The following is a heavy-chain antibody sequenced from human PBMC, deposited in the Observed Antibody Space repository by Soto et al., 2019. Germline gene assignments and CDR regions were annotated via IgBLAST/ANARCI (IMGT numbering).Heavy chain of an antibody. J-gene: IGHJ6*02. V-gene: IGHV1-69*12. D-gene: IGHD1-26*01. CDR1: GGTFSSYA. CDR2: IIPIFGTA. CDR3: ASYEGDTNSHYYYGMDV. Sequence: QVQLVQSGAEVKKPGSSVKVSCKASGGTFSSYAISWVRQAPGQGLEWMGGIIPIFGTANYAQKFQGRVTITADESTSTAYMELSSRRSEDTAVYYCASYEGDTNSHYYYGMDVWGHGTTVTVS.